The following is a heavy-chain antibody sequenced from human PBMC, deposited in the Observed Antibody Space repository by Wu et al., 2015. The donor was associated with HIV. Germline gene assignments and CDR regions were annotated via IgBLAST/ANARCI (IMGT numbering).Heavy chain of an antibody. D-gene: IGHD4-17*01. CDR2: VNPYNGET. J-gene: IGHJ2*01. CDR3: ARTTVTTSAPDHEGWYFDL. Sequence: QVQLVQSGAEMKKPGASVKVSCKASGYTFTAYYLHWVRQAPGQGLEWMGWVNPYNGETVYLQKFQGRVTMTRDTSINTVYMELSRLKSDDTAVYYCARTTVTTSAPDHEGWYFDLWGRGTLVTV. V-gene: IGHV1-2*02. CDR1: GYTFTAYY.